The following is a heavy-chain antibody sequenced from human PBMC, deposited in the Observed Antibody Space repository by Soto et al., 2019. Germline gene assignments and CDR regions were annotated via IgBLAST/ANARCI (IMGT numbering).Heavy chain of an antibody. Sequence: QVQLVESGGGLVKPGGSLRLSCAASGFTFSDYYMTWIRQAPGKGLEWVSHISSSGSTIFYADSVKGRFTISRDNAKNSLYLQMNSLKAEDTAVYYCARDPGYCRSGSCYDAYYYYYMDVWGKGTTVTVSS. V-gene: IGHV3-11*01. J-gene: IGHJ6*03. CDR2: ISSSGSTI. CDR1: GFTFSDYY. CDR3: ARDPGYCRSGSCYDAYYYYYMDV. D-gene: IGHD2-2*01.